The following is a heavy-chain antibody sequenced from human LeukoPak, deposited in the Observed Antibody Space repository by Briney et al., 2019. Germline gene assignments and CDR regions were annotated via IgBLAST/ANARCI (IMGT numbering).Heavy chain of an antibody. CDR1: GGSISSGDYY. J-gene: IGHJ3*02. CDR3: ARGSGRFGYYYGSGSYYKNAFDI. CDR2: IYYSGST. Sequence: SETLSLTCTVSGGSISSGDYYWSWIRQPPGKGLEWIGYIYYSGSTYYNPSLKSRVTISVDTSKNQFSLKLSSVTAADTAVYYCARGSGRFGYYYGSGSYYKNAFDIWGQGTMVTVSS. D-gene: IGHD3-10*01. V-gene: IGHV4-30-4*01.